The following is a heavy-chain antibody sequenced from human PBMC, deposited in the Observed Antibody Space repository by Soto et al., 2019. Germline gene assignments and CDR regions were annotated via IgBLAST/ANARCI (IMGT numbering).Heavy chain of an antibody. CDR1: GGSISSSSYY. V-gene: IGHV4-39*01. CDR3: ARTLWFGELIGYYYYGMDV. J-gene: IGHJ6*02. D-gene: IGHD3-10*01. Sequence: SETLSLTCTVSGGSISSSSYYWGWIRQPPGKGLEWIGSNYYSGSTYYNLSLKSRVTITVDTSKNQFSLKLSSVTAADTAVYYCARTLWFGELIGYYYYGMDVWGQGTTVTVSS. CDR2: NYYSGST.